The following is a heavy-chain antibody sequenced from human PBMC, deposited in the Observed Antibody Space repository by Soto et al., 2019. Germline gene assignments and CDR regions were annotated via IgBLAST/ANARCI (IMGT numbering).Heavy chain of an antibody. D-gene: IGHD2-15*01. J-gene: IGHJ4*02. CDR2: IIAIFGTA. Sequence: GASVKVSCKASGYTFTSYGISWVRQAPGQGLEWMGGIIAIFGTANYAQKFQGRVTITADKSTSTAYVELSSLRSEDTAVYYRARGWPLADYWGQGTLVTVSS. V-gene: IGHV1-69*06. CDR1: GYTFTSYG. CDR3: ARGWPLADY.